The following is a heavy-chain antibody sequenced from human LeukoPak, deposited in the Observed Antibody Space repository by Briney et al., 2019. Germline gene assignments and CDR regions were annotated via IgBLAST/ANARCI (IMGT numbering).Heavy chain of an antibody. Sequence: SETLSLTCTVSGGSISSDGYYWSWIRQHPGKGLEWIGYIYYSGSTYYNPSLKSRVTISVDTSKNQFSLKLSSVTAADTAVYYCARGSFNSSSWYVHYYYYGMDVWGQGTTVTVSS. CDR3: ARGSFNSSSWYVHYYYYGMDV. J-gene: IGHJ6*02. V-gene: IGHV4-31*03. D-gene: IGHD6-13*01. CDR2: IYYSGST. CDR1: GGSISSDGYY.